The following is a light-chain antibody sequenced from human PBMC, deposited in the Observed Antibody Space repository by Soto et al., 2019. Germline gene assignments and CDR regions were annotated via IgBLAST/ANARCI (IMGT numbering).Light chain of an antibody. Sequence: DFVMTQAPDSLAVYLGERATINCKSSQSVLYNSNNKNHLGWFQQKPGHPPKLLIYGASFRPSGVPDRFSGSGSGTDFTLTISSLQAEDVAVYYCQQYYSIPFTFGQGTKLEI. J-gene: IGKJ2*01. CDR1: QSVLYNSNNKNH. CDR3: QQYYSIPFT. CDR2: GAS. V-gene: IGKV4-1*01.